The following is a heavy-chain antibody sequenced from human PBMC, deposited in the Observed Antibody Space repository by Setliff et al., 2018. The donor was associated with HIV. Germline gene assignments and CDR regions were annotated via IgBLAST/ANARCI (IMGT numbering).Heavy chain of an antibody. CDR3: ARDRSNYVGLDAFDI. V-gene: IGHV1-69*13. CDR1: GDTFSNYA. D-gene: IGHD4-4*01. CDR2: IIPMFGTA. Sequence: GASVKVSCKASGDTFSNYAISWVRQAPGQGLEWMGGIIPMFGTANYAQKFQGRVTITADESTSTAYMELSSLRSEDTAVYYCARDRSNYVGLDAFDIWGQGTMVTVSS. J-gene: IGHJ3*02.